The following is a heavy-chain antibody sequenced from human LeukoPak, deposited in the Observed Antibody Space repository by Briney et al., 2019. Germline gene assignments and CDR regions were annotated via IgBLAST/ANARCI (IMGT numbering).Heavy chain of an antibody. V-gene: IGHV7-4-1*02. CDR2: INTNTGNP. CDR1: GYTFTSYA. Sequence: ASVKVSCKASGYTFTSYAMNWVRQAPGQGLEWMGWINTNTGNPTYAQGFTGRFVFSLDTSVSTAYLQISSLKAEDTAVYYCARAFYVTRLNDLRGGDVRVGYWGQGTLVTVSS. J-gene: IGHJ4*02. CDR3: ARAFYVTRLNDLRGGDVRVGY. D-gene: IGHD3-10*02.